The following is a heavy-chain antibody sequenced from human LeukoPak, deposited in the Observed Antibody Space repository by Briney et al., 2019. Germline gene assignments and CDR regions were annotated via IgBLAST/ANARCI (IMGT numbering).Heavy chain of an antibody. CDR2: IFYDGTIY. J-gene: IGHJ4*02. CDR3: ARDPRGPTGYDSPGRDTFDS. D-gene: IGHD3-22*01. CDR1: GFTFDNFA. V-gene: IGHV3-30*04. Sequence: GRSLRLSCTASGFTFDNFAMHWVRQAPGKGLEWVAVIFYDGTIYYYADSVKGRFTISRDNSRNTLYLKMRSLRPDDTAVYYCARDPRGPTGYDSPGRDTFDSWGQGSLVAVSS.